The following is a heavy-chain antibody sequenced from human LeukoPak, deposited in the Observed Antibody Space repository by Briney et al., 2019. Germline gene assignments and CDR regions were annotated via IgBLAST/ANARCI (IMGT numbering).Heavy chain of an antibody. CDR3: ARDDYSKYRYYYYGMDV. V-gene: IGHV1-18*01. CDR1: GYTFTSYG. J-gene: IGHJ6*02. D-gene: IGHD4-4*01. Sequence: ASVKVSCKAAGYTFTSYGISWGRQAHGQGLEWMGWSSAYNGNTNYAQKLQGRVTMTTDTSTSTAYMELRSLRSDDTAVYYCARDDYSKYRYYYYGMDVWGQGTTVTVSS. CDR2: SSAYNGNT.